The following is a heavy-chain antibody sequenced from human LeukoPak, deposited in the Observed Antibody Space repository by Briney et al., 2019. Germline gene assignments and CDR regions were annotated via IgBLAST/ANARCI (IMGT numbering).Heavy chain of an antibody. CDR2: IRYDGINK. CDR1: GFPFNAYG. D-gene: IGHD5-24*01. V-gene: IGHV3-30*02. J-gene: IGHJ4*02. Sequence: GGSLRLSCAASGFPFNAYGMHWVRQAPGKGLEWVAFIRYDGINKDSADSVRGRFTSSRDSSKNTLYLQMSSLRTEDTAVYYCAREMATIGEFDYWGQGTLVTVSS. CDR3: AREMATIGEFDY.